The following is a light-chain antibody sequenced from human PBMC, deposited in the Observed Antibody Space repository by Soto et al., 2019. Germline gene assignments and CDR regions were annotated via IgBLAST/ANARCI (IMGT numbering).Light chain of an antibody. Sequence: LSVSAKNGDIVGRRASQSVSSSYLVWYQQKPGQAPRLLIYGASSRATGIPDRFSCSGYGTAFALALSSLEPCCFAVSIYQHYCTASGRYAQGTKVDIK. CDR1: QSVSSSY. J-gene: IGKJ1*01. V-gene: IGKV3-20*01. CDR3: QHYCTASGR. CDR2: GAS.